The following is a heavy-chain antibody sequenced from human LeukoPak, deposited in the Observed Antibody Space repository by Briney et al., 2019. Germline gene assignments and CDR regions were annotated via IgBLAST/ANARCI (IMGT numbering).Heavy chain of an antibody. CDR1: GFTFSSYA. CDR2: ISYDGSNK. Sequence: GGSLRLSCAASGFTFSSYAMHWVRQAPGKGLEWVAVISYDGSNKYYADSVKGRFTISRDNSKNTLYLQMNSLRAEDTAVYYCAKRSVPAPREFYFDYWGQGTLVTVSS. J-gene: IGHJ4*02. V-gene: IGHV3-30-3*02. D-gene: IGHD2-2*01. CDR3: AKRSVPAPREFYFDY.